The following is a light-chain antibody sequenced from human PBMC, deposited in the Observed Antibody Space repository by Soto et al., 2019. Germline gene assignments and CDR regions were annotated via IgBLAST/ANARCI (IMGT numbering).Light chain of an antibody. CDR2: EVS. V-gene: IGLV2-8*01. CDR1: SSDVGGYNY. Sequence: QSVLTQPPSASGSPGQSVTISCTGTSSDVGGYNYVSWYQQHPGKAPKLMIYEVSKRSSGVPDRFSGSKSGNTASLTVSGLQADDEADYYCNSYAGSSNYVFGTGTKLTVL. J-gene: IGLJ1*01. CDR3: NSYAGSSNYV.